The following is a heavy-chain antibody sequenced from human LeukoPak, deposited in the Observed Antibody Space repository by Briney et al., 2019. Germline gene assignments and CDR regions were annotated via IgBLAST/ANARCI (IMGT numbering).Heavy chain of an antibody. V-gene: IGHV4-59*12. Sequence: PSETLSLTCTVSGDSISTYYWSWIRQPPGKGLEWIGYMYYSGSTNYNPSLKSRVTISVDTSKNQFSLKLSSVTAADTAVYYCARFSRGYSYGRVDYWGQGTLVTVSS. CDR3: ARFSRGYSYGRVDY. CDR1: GDSISTYY. J-gene: IGHJ4*02. CDR2: MYYSGST. D-gene: IGHD5-18*01.